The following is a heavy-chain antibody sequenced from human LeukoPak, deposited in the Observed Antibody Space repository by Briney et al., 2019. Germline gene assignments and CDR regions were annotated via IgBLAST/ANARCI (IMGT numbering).Heavy chain of an antibody. CDR2: ISGTSSN. D-gene: IGHD2/OR15-2a*01. Sequence: GSLRLSCVASGFTFSNYSMNWVRQAPGKGLEWISYISGTSSNIYTDSLTGRFTISRDNAKNALYLPMNSLRDEDTAVCYCASTRILDYWGRGTLVTVCS. CDR1: GFTFSNYS. CDR3: ASTRILDY. J-gene: IGHJ4*02. V-gene: IGHV3-48*02.